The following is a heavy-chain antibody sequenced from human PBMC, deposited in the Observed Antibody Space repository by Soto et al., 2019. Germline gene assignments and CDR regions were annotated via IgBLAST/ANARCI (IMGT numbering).Heavy chain of an antibody. Sequence: SETLSLTCIVSGGSISSYYWSWIRQPPGKGLEWIGYIYYSGSTNYNPSLKSRVTISVDTSKNQFSLKLSSVTAADTAVYYCARASQPFLYTAVGARPFDYWGQGTLVTVSS. V-gene: IGHV4-59*01. J-gene: IGHJ4*02. CDR1: GGSISSYY. CDR2: IYYSGST. CDR3: ARASQPFLYTAVGARPFDY. D-gene: IGHD5-18*01.